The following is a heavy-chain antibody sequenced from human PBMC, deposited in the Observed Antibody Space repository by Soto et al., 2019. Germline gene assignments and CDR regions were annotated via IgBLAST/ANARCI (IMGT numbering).Heavy chain of an antibody. CDR1: GFPFTTYG. D-gene: IGHD3-10*01. CDR2: ISYDGSNK. V-gene: IGHV3-30*03. J-gene: IGHJ4*02. Sequence: QVQLVESGGGVVQPGTSLRLSCAASGFPFTTYGMHWVREAPTKGLDWVAVISYDGSNKYYAGSVRGRFTISRDNSKNPLYLQMNRLRPEDTALYYCVGGQYYFDYRGQGTLGTVSS. CDR3: VGGQYYFDY.